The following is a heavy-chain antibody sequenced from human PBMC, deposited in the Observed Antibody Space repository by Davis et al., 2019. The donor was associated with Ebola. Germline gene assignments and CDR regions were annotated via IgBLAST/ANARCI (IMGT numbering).Heavy chain of an antibody. Sequence: MPSETLSLTYAVSGVSISSVSWWSMLRQPLGKGVEWSGEISYTGHIKYYPSLASRVTIPLDKSQHQFSLRLTSMTAADTAVYYCARDRVAAAGRWCYYYGMDVWGQGTTVTVSS. D-gene: IGHD6-13*01. J-gene: IGHJ6*01. CDR3: ARDRVAAAGRWCYYYGMDV. V-gene: IGHV4-4*02. CDR2: ISYTGHI. CDR1: GVSISSVSW.